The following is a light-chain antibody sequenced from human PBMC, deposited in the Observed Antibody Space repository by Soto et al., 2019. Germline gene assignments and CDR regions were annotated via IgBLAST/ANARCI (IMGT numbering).Light chain of an antibody. CDR2: GAS. CDR1: QSINTN. CDR3: QQYHHWPPKVT. Sequence: DIVMTQSPATLSVSLGERATLSCRASQSINTNLAWYQQKPGQAPRLLIYGASTRATVIPARFSGSGSGTEFTLTISGLQADDFAVYYCQQYHHWPPKVTFGPGTRVDI. V-gene: IGKV3-15*01. J-gene: IGKJ3*01.